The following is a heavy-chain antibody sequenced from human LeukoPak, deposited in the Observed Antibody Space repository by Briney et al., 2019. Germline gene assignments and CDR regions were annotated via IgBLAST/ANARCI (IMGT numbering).Heavy chain of an antibody. V-gene: IGHV3-11*05. CDR2: ISTGSSST. CDR3: ARDFIHRSGEAGY. D-gene: IGHD3-22*01. J-gene: IGHJ4*02. CDR1: GFTFSDHY. Sequence: GGSLRLSCAASGFTFSDHYMSWIRQAPGKGLEWVSYISTGSSSTKYADSVRGRFTISRDNAKNSLYLQMNSLRAEDTAVYYCARDFIHRSGEAGYWGQGTLVTVSS.